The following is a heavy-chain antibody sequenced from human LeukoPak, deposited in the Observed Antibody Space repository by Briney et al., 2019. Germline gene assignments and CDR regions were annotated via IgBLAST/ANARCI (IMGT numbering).Heavy chain of an antibody. D-gene: IGHD2-15*01. J-gene: IGHJ4*02. CDR3: AKIPGCSGGSCYFTGVDY. CDR1: GFSFSTYA. CDR2: VNGNGGST. Sequence: PGGSLRLSCAASGFSFSTYAMSWVRQAPGKGLEWVSGVNGNGGSTSYADSVKGRFTIFRDNSKNTLYLQMNSLRAEDTAVYYCAKIPGCSGGSCYFTGVDYWGQGTLVTVSS. V-gene: IGHV3-23*01.